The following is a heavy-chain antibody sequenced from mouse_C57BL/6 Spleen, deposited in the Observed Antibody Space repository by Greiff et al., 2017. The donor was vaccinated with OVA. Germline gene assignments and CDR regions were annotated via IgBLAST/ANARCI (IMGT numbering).Heavy chain of an antibody. CDR2: IHPNSGST. CDR1: GYTFTSYW. V-gene: IGHV1-64*01. D-gene: IGHD2-3*01. Sequence: QVQLKQPGAELVKPGASVKLSCKASGYTFTSYWMHWVKQRPGQGLEWIGMIHPNSGSTNYNEKFKSKATLTVDKSSSTAYMQLSRLTSEDSAVYYCARGGDGYYGYFDVWGTGTTVTVSS. CDR3: ARGGDGYYGYFDV. J-gene: IGHJ1*03.